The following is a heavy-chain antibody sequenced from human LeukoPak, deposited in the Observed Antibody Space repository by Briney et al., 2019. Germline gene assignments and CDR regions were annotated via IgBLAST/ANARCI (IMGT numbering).Heavy chain of an antibody. CDR3: AKSHYDFWSGQYYFDY. J-gene: IGHJ4*02. CDR1: GFTFSSYA. D-gene: IGHD3-3*01. CDR2: ISGSGGST. V-gene: IGHV3-23*01. Sequence: SGGSLRLSCAASGFTFSSYAMSWVRQAPGKGLEWVSAISGSGGSTYYADSVKGRFTISRDNSKNTLYLQMNSLRAEDTAVYYCAKSHYDFWSGQYYFDYWGQGTLVTVSS.